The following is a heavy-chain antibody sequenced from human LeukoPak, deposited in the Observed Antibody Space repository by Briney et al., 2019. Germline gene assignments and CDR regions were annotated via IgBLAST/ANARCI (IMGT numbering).Heavy chain of an antibody. CDR2: IYSSGST. Sequence: SETLSLTCTVSSGSITSYYWNWIRQPAGKGLEWIGRIYSSGSTDYNPSLKSRVTMSVDTSKNQFSLKLSSVTAADTAVYYCARGLDGSGSHTYYYYYMDVWGKGTTVTVSS. J-gene: IGHJ6*03. CDR1: SGSITSYY. CDR3: ARGLDGSGSHTYYYYYMDV. D-gene: IGHD3-10*01. V-gene: IGHV4-4*07.